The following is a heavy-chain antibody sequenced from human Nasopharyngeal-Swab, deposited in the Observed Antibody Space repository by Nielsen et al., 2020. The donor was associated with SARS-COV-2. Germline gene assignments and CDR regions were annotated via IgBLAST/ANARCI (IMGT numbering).Heavy chain of an antibody. V-gene: IGHV4-38-2*02. CDR2: IYHSGST. CDR1: GYSISSGYY. D-gene: IGHD6-13*01. J-gene: IGHJ4*02. Sequence: SETLSLTCTVSGYSISSGYYWGWIRQPPGKGLEWIGSIYHSGSTNYNPSLKSRVTISVDTSKNQFSLKLSSVTAADTTVYYCARGLYSSSRYAAFYDYWGQGTLVTVSS. CDR3: ARGLYSSSRYAAFYDY.